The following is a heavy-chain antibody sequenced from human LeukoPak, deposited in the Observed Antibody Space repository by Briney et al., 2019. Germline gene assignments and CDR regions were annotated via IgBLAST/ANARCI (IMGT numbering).Heavy chain of an antibody. CDR2: INHSGSA. CDR1: GGSLSGSY. V-gene: IGHV4-34*01. CDR3: ARARRDSGYYKVDY. J-gene: IGHJ4*02. D-gene: IGHD3-3*01. Sequence: PSETLSLTCAVYGGSLSGSYWSWIRQPPGKGMEWIGEINHSGSANYNPSLKSRVTLSIDKSKNQFSLNVNSVTAADTAVYYCARARRDSGYYKVDYWGQGTLVTASS.